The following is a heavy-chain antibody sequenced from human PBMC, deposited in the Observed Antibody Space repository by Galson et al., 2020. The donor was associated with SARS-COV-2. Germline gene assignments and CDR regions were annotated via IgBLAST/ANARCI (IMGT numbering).Heavy chain of an antibody. CDR3: SRANSAARRVMDS. V-gene: IGHV1-8*01. J-gene: IGHJ4*02. Sequence: GESLKISCKASGYTFTNYDINWVRQATGQGLEWMAWMNPNSGNTDYAQNLQGRVTLTRNTSTSTAYMELTSLTSEDTAVYYCSRANSAARRVMDSWGQGTLVTVSS. D-gene: IGHD6-6*01. CDR2: MNPNSGNT. CDR1: GYTFTNYD.